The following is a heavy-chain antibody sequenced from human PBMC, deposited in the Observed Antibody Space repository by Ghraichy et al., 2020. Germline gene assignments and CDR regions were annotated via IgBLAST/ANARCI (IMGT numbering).Heavy chain of an antibody. D-gene: IGHD1-1*01. Sequence: LTCAASGFTLNIYEMIWVRQAPGRGLEWVSYISSGGDTTHYADSVKGRFTISRDNAKKSLYLQMNSLRAEDTAVYFCARVEEGFDFWGQGTLVTVSS. CDR3: ARVEEGFDF. V-gene: IGHV3-48*03. J-gene: IGHJ4*02. CDR2: ISSGGDTT. CDR1: GFTLNIYE.